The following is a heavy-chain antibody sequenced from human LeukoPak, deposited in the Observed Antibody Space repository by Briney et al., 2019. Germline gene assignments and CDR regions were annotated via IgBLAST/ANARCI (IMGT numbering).Heavy chain of an antibody. J-gene: IGHJ4*02. CDR3: AKDIGDSSGYSSSFDY. D-gene: IGHD3-22*01. CDR2: ISGDGGST. CDR1: GYSISSGYY. V-gene: IGHV3-43*02. Sequence: ETLSLTCAVSGYSISSGYYWGWIRQPPGKGLEWVSLISGDGGSTYYADSVKGRFTISRDNSKNSLYLQMNSLRTEDTALYYCAKDIGDSSGYSSSFDYWGQGTLVTVSS.